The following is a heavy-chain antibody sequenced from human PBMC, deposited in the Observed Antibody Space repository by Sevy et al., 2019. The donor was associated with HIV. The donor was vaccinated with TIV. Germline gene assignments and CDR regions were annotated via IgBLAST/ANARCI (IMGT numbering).Heavy chain of an antibody. CDR3: AGVPRTGIAAAFDY. Sequence: SETLSLTCTASGGSISSGSYYWSWIRQPAGKGLEWIGRIYTSGSTNYNPSLKSRVTISVDTSKNQFSLKLSSVTAADTAVYYCAGVPRTGIAAAFDYWGQGTLVTVSS. J-gene: IGHJ4*02. V-gene: IGHV4-61*02. CDR2: IYTSGST. D-gene: IGHD6-13*01. CDR1: GGSISSGSYY.